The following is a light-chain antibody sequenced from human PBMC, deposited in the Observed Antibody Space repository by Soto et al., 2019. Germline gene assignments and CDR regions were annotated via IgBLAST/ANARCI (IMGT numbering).Light chain of an antibody. CDR2: GAF. CDR1: QSVSRN. CDR3: QQYNEWPRT. V-gene: IGKV3-15*01. Sequence: EIVVTQSPATLSVSPGERATLSCRASQSVSRNFAWYQQIPGQAPRLLIYGAFTRATGIPARFSGSGSGAEFTLTISSLQSEDFAVYYCQQYNEWPRTFGQGTKVDIK. J-gene: IGKJ1*01.